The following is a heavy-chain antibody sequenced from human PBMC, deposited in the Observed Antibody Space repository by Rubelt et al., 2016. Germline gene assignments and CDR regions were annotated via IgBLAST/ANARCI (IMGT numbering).Heavy chain of an antibody. D-gene: IGHD3-3*01. CDR1: GYTFTSYY. J-gene: IGHJ5*02. V-gene: IGHV1-46*01. CDR2: INPSGGCT. CDR3: ARSPRYDFEDNWFDP. Sequence: QVQLVQSGAEVKKPGASVKVSCKASGYTFTSYYMHWVRQAPGQGLEWMGIINPSGGCTSYEPKFQGRVTMTRDTATSTVYMELSSLRSEDTAVYYCARSPRYDFEDNWFDPWGQGTLVTVSS.